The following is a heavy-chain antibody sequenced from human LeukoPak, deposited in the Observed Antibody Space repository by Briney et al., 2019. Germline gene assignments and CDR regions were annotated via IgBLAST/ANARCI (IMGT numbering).Heavy chain of an antibody. CDR1: GGSISSYY. V-gene: IGHV4-59*12. Sequence: SETLSLTCTVSGGSISSYYWSWIRQPPGKGLEWIGYIYYSGSTNYNPSLKSRVTISVDTSKNQFSLKLSSVTAADTAVYYCARSSQLELLLFDYWGQGTLVTVSS. CDR3: ARSSQLELLLFDY. D-gene: IGHD1-7*01. CDR2: IYYSGST. J-gene: IGHJ4*02.